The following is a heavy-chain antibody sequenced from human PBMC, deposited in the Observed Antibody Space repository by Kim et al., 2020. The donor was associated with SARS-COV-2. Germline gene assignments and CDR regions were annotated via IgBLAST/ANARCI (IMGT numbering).Heavy chain of an antibody. D-gene: IGHD3-16*01. Sequence: GGSLRLSCAASGFTFTDNWMTWVRQARGKGLEWVANIKQDGTENYYVDSVKGRFTVSRDNAKKSLYLQMNSLRVEDTAMYYCARGRGLDSWGQGTLVTVSS. CDR2: IKQDGTEN. CDR3: ARGRGLDS. CDR1: GFTFTDNW. V-gene: IGHV3-7*01. J-gene: IGHJ4*02.